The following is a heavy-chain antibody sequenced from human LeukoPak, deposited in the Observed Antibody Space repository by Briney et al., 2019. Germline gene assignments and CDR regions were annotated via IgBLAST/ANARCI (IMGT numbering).Heavy chain of an antibody. CDR3: ARKYYYDSSGYYDY. J-gene: IGHJ4*02. Sequence: SVKVSCKASGGTFSSYAISWVQQAPGQGLEWMGGIIPIFGTANYAQKFQGRVTITADESTSTAYMELSSLGSEDTAVYYCARKYYYDSSGYYDYWGQGTLVTVSS. V-gene: IGHV1-69*01. CDR2: IIPIFGTA. CDR1: GGTFSSYA. D-gene: IGHD3-22*01.